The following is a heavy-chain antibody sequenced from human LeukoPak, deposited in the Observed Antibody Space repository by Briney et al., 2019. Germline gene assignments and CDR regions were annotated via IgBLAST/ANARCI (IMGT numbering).Heavy chain of an antibody. Sequence: PSQTLSLTCNVSGGSISSGGYYWSWIRQHPGKGLEWIGYIYYSGSTYYNPSLKSRVTISVDTSKNQFSLKLSSVTAADTAVYYCARGLDPYYYDSSGYYYLVWGQGTLVTVSS. D-gene: IGHD3-22*01. CDR3: ARGLDPYYYDSSGYYYLV. CDR1: GGSISSGGYY. J-gene: IGHJ4*02. V-gene: IGHV4-31*03. CDR2: IYYSGST.